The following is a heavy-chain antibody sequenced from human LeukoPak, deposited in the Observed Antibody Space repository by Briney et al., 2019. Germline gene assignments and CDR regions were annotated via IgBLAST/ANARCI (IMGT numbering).Heavy chain of an antibody. D-gene: IGHD4-23*01. Sequence: SETLSLTCAVYGGSFSGYYWSWIRQPPGKGLEWIGEINHSGSTNYNPSLKSRVTISVDTSKNQFSLKLSSVTAADTAVYYCARGGGHYYHYYGMDVWGQGTTVTVSS. J-gene: IGHJ6*02. CDR1: GGSFSGYY. CDR2: INHSGST. V-gene: IGHV4-34*01. CDR3: ARGGGHYYHYYGMDV.